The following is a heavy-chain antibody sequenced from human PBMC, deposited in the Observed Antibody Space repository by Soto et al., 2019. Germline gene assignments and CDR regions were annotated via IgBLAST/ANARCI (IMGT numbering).Heavy chain of an antibody. V-gene: IGHV3-23*01. J-gene: IGHJ4*02. D-gene: IGHD6-6*01. CDR2: ISGSGGST. CDR1: GFTFSSYA. Sequence: GGSLRLSCAASGFTFSSYAMSWVRQAPGNGLEWVSAISGSGGSTYYADSVKGRFTISRDNSKNTLYLQMNSLRAEDTAVYYCAKDENIAARPGYFDYWGQGTLVTVSS. CDR3: AKDENIAARPGYFDY.